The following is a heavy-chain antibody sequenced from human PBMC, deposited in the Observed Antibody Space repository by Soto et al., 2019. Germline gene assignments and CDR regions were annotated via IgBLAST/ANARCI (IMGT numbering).Heavy chain of an antibody. CDR1: GGSFSCYY. J-gene: IGHJ6*02. CDR2: INHSGST. V-gene: IGHV4-34*01. CDR3: ARTIAGIEVAGTVGYYYYGMDV. Sequence: SETLSLTFAVYGGSFSCYYWSWIRQPPGKWLEWILEINHSGSTNYNPSLKSRVTISVDTSKNQFSLKLSSVTAADTAVYYCARTIAGIEVAGTVGYYYYGMDVWGQGTTVTVYS. D-gene: IGHD6-19*01.